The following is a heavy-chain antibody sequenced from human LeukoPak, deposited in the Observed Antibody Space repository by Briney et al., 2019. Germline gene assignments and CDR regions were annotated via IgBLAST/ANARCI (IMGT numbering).Heavy chain of an antibody. Sequence: PGGSLRLSCAASGFTFSNYAMRWVRQAPGKGLEWVSGISGSGDSAYYADSVKGRFTISRDNSKNTLYLQMNSLRAEDTAVYYCAKAKYGSGSKFDYWGQGTLVTVSS. D-gene: IGHD3-10*01. CDR1: GFTFSNYA. V-gene: IGHV3-23*01. J-gene: IGHJ4*02. CDR3: AKAKYGSGSKFDY. CDR2: ISGSGDSA.